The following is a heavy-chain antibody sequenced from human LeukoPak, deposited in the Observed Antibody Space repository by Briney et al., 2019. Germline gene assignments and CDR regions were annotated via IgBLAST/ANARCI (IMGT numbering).Heavy chain of an antibody. D-gene: IGHD4-23*01. CDR3: ASEVTPYY. V-gene: IGHV3-23*01. J-gene: IGHJ4*02. CDR2: ISGSGGNT. CDR1: GFTFRSYG. Sequence: GGTLRLSCAASGFTFRSYGMSWVRQAPGKGLEWVSGISGSGGNTYYADSVKGRFTISRDNSKNTLYLQMNSLRAEDTAVYYCASEVTPYYWGQGTLVTVSS.